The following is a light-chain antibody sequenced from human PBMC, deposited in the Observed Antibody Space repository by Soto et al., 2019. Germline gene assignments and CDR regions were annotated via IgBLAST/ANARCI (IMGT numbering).Light chain of an antibody. V-gene: IGLV4-69*01. CDR3: QTWGSGIVV. CDR2: LNSDGSH. CDR1: SGHSNYA. Sequence: QLVLTQSPSASASLGASVKLTCTLSSGHSNYAIAWHQQQSEKGPRYLMKLNSDGSHSKGDGIPDRFSGSSSGAERYLTISCPQSEDEAGYFCQTWGSGIVVFGGGTKLTVL. J-gene: IGLJ2*01.